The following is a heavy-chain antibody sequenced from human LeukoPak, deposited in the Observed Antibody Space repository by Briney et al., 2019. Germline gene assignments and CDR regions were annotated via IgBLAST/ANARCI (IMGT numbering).Heavy chain of an antibody. CDR3: AKHNDFWSVSNWFDP. CDR1: GFTSSSYA. J-gene: IGHJ5*02. CDR2: ISGSGGTT. Sequence: GGSLRLSCAASGFTSSSYAMSWVRQAPGKGLEWVSSISGSGGTTYYADPVKGRFTISRDNSKNTLYLQIDSLRAEDTALYYCAKHNDFWSVSNWFDPWGQGTLVIVSS. D-gene: IGHD3-3*01. V-gene: IGHV3-23*01.